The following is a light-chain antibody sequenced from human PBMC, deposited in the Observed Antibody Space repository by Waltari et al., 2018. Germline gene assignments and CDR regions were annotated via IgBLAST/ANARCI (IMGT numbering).Light chain of an antibody. CDR1: SSDVGGYSL. CDR3: CSYAGSTTSSVV. V-gene: IGLV2-23*02. Sequence: QSALTQPASVSGSPGQSITISCTGSSSDVGGYSLVSWYQQHPGKAPKLMIYAVTKRPSGVSHPFSGSKSGNTASLTISGLQTEDEADYYCCSYAGSTTSSVVFGTGTKVIVL. CDR2: AVT. J-gene: IGLJ1*01.